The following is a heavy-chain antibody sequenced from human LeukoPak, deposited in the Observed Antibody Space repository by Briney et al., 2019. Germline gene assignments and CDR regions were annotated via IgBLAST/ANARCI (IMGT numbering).Heavy chain of an antibody. D-gene: IGHD3-3*01. CDR3: ARWGRDFWSGYFWFDP. J-gene: IGHJ5*02. V-gene: IGHV4-39*01. CDR2: IYYSGST. CDR1: GGSISSSSYY. Sequence: SETLSLTCTVSGGSISSSSYYWGWIRQPPGKGLEWIGSIYYSGSTYYNPSLKSRVTISVDTSKNQSSLKLSSVTAADTAVYYCARWGRDFWSGYFWFDPWGQGTLVTVSS.